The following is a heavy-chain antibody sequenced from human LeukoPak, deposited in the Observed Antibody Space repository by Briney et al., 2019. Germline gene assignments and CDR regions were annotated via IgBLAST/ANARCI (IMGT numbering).Heavy chain of an antibody. J-gene: IGHJ6*02. CDR1: GFTFSSYS. D-gene: IGHD2-2*01. CDR3: AKGYCSGTSCYGHGYYYGMDV. Sequence: SGGSLRLSCAASGFTFSSYSMNWVRQAPGKGLEWVSYISSSSSTIYYADSVKGRFTISRDNAKNSLYLQMNSLRAEDTAVYYCAKGYCSGTSCYGHGYYYGMDVWGQGTTVTVSS. V-gene: IGHV3-48*01. CDR2: ISSSSSTI.